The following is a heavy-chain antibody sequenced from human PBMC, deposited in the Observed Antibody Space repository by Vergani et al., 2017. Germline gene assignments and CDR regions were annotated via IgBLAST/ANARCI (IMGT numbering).Heavy chain of an antibody. CDR2: IIPIFGTA. CDR1: GGTFSSYA. J-gene: IGHJ6*03. Sequence: QVQLVQSGAEVKKPGSSVKVSCKASGGTFSSYAISWVRQAPGQGLEWMGGIIPIFGTANYAQKFQGRVTLTADESTSTAYMALSSLRSEDTAVYYCAGPVYVDTAMVDRTYYYYYYMDVWGKGTTVTVSS. CDR3: AGPVYVDTAMVDRTYYYYYYMDV. D-gene: IGHD5-18*01. V-gene: IGHV1-69*01.